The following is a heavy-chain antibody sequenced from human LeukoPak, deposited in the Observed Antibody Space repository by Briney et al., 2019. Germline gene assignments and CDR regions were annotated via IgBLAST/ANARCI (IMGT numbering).Heavy chain of an antibody. Sequence: GASVKVSCKASGYTFTSYGISWVRQAPGQGLEWMGWISAYNGNTNYAQKLQGRVTMTTDTSTSTAYMEVRSLRSEDMAVYSCARVHRDYPLLWFGELSKIWDWFDPWGQGTLVTVSS. D-gene: IGHD3-10*01. CDR3: ARVHRDYPLLWFGELSKIWDWFDP. CDR2: ISAYNGNT. V-gene: IGHV1-18*03. J-gene: IGHJ5*02. CDR1: GYTFTSYG.